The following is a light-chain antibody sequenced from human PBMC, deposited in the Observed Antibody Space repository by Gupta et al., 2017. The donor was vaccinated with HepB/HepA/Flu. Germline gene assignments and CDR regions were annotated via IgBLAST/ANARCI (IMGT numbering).Light chain of an antibody. V-gene: IGLV1-44*01. Sequence: QSVLIQPPSASAPPGQTVTISCSGSTSNIGSNTVNWYQLLPGTAPRLLVYSNHQRPSGVPGRFFGSKSGTSASLAITGLQSEDEADYYWAAWDDSLNGVVFGGGTRVTVL. CDR3: AAWDDSLNGVV. CDR1: TSNIGSNT. CDR2: SNH. J-gene: IGLJ2*01.